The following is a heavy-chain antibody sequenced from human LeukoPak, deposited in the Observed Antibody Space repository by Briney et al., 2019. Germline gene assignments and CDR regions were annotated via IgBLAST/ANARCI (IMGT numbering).Heavy chain of an antibody. CDR2: IKSKTDGGTT. Sequence: GGSLRLSCAVSEFPFSKAWMSWVRQAPGRGLEWVGRIKSKTDGGTTDYAAPVKGRFTISRDDSKNTLYLQMNSLKTEDTAVYYCTSVGFGPYYFDNWGQGSLVTVSS. J-gene: IGHJ4*02. V-gene: IGHV3-15*01. CDR1: EFPFSKAW. CDR3: TSVGFGPYYFDN. D-gene: IGHD3-10*01.